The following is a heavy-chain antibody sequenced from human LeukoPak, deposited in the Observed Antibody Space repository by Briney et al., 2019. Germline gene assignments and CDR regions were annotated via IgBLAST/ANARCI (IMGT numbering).Heavy chain of an antibody. V-gene: IGHV4-59*01. CDR1: SGSITGYY. J-gene: IGHJ4*02. CDR3: ARSDYYGSGTFDY. Sequence: SETLSLTCTVSSGSITGYYWSWIRQPPGKGLEWIAYVYATGTTNYNPSLKTRATISIDTSKNQLSLTLTSLTATDTAVYYCARSDYYGSGTFDYWGQGTLVTVSS. D-gene: IGHD3-10*01. CDR2: VYATGTT.